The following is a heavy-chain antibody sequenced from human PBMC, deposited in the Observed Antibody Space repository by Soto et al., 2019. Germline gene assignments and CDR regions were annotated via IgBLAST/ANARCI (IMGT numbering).Heavy chain of an antibody. D-gene: IGHD2-15*01. V-gene: IGHV3-21*01. CDR2: ISSSSSYI. CDR1: GFTFSSYS. Sequence: GGSLRLSCAASGFTFSSYSMNWVRQAPGKGLEWVSSISSSSSYIYYADSVKGRFTISRDNAKNSLYLQMNSLRAEDTAVYYCARDQLGGGGSCYDYWGQGTLVTVSS. J-gene: IGHJ4*02. CDR3: ARDQLGGGGSCYDY.